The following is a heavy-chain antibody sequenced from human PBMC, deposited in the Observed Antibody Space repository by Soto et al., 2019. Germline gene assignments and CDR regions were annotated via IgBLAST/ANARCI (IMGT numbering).Heavy chain of an antibody. Sequence: GGSLRLSCAASGFTFSNAWMSWVRQAPGKGLEWVGRIKSKTDGGTTDYAAPVKGRFTISRDDSKNTLYLQMNSLKTEDTAVYYCTTQYITIFGVAQFDYWGQGTLVTVSS. D-gene: IGHD3-3*01. CDR1: GFTFSNAW. J-gene: IGHJ4*02. CDR2: IKSKTDGGTT. CDR3: TTQYITIFGVAQFDY. V-gene: IGHV3-15*01.